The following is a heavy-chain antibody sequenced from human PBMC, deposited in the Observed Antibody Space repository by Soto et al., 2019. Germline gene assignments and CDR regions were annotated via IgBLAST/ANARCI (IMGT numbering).Heavy chain of an antibody. D-gene: IGHD6-19*01. Sequence: QVPPQQWGAGLLKPSETLSLTCAVYGGSFSGHYWSWIRQPPGKGLEWIGELNHGGSSNYNPALESXXXXSXXTSKXQFSLKLSSVTAADTAVYYCARGGRRLRQWLNWFDLWGQGTLVTVSS. V-gene: IGHV4-34*01. CDR1: GGSFSGHY. CDR3: ARGGRRLRQWLNWFDL. J-gene: IGHJ5*02. CDR2: LNHGGSS.